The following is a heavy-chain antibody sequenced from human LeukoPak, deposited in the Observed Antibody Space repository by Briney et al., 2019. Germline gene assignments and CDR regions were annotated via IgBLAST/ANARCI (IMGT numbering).Heavy chain of an antibody. D-gene: IGHD6-13*01. V-gene: IGHV4-30-2*01. J-gene: IGHJ5*02. CDR3: ARFVHSSSPIT. CDR1: GGSISSGGYS. Sequence: SETLSLTCAVSGGSISSGGYSWSWIRQPPGKGLEWIGYIYHSGSTNYNPSLKSRVTISVDTSKNQFSLKLSSVTAADTAVYYCARFVHSSSPITWGQGTLVTVSS. CDR2: IYHSGST.